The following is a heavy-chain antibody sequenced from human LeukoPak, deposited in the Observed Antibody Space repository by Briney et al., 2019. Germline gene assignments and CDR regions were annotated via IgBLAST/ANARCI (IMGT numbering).Heavy chain of an antibody. Sequence: GGSLRLSCAVSGFPFSSDAMSWVRQAPGKGLEWVSGMSVSGSSTYYADSVKGRFTISRDNSKSTLYLQMNSLRADDTAVYYCAKGGPTGDLKSPGRDWWGQGTLVTVSS. CDR3: AKGGPTGDLKSPGRDW. CDR1: GFPFSSDA. D-gene: IGHD1-1*01. J-gene: IGHJ4*02. CDR2: MSVSGSST. V-gene: IGHV3-23*01.